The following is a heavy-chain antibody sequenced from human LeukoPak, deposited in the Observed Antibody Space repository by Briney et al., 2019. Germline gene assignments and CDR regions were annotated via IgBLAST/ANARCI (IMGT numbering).Heavy chain of an antibody. CDR2: IIPIFGTA. D-gene: IGHD3-9*01. J-gene: IGHJ4*02. Sequence: ASVKVSCKASGGTFSSYAISWVRQAPGQGLEWMGGIIPIFGTANYAQKFQGRVTITADESTSTAYMELSSLRSEDTAVYYCAREGDILTGYSTLIWSAFDYWGQGTLVTVSS. V-gene: IGHV1-69*13. CDR3: AREGDILTGYSTLIWSAFDY. CDR1: GGTFSSYA.